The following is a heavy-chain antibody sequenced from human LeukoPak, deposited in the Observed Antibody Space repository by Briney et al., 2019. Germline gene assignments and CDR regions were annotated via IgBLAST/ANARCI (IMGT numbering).Heavy chain of an antibody. CDR3: AKGDSNLYYYYYMDV. J-gene: IGHJ6*03. V-gene: IGHV3-23*01. Sequence: PGGSLRLSCAASGFTFSSYGMSWVRQAPGKGLEWVSAISGSGGSTYYADSVKGRFTISRDNSENTLYLQMNSLRAEDTAVYYCAKGDSNLYYYYYMDVWGKGTTVTISS. CDR1: GFTFSSYG. D-gene: IGHD3-22*01. CDR2: ISGSGGST.